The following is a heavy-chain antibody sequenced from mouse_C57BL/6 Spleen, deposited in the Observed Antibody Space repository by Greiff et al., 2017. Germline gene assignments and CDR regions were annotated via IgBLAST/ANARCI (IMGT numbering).Heavy chain of an antibody. CDR2: IDPANGNT. J-gene: IGHJ1*03. Sequence: VQLKESVAELVRPGASVKLSCTASGFNIKNTYMHWVKQRPEQGLEWIGRIDPANGNTKYAPKFQGKATITADTSSNTAYLQLSSLTSEDTAIYYCARYDYDRGWYFDVWGTGTTVTVSS. CDR3: ARYDYDRGWYFDV. CDR1: GFNIKNTY. D-gene: IGHD2-4*01. V-gene: IGHV14-3*01.